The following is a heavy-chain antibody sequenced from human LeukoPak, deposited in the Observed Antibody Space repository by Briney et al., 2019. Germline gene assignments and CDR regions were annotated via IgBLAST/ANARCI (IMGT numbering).Heavy chain of an antibody. D-gene: IGHD3-3*01. V-gene: IGHV1-18*01. Sequence: ASVKVSCKASGYTFTSYGISWVRQAPGQGLEWMGWISAYNGNTNYAQKLQGRVTMTTDTSTSTAYMELGSLRSDDTAVYYCARDYDFWSGYPPLNYYGMDVWGQGTTVTVSS. CDR3: ARDYDFWSGYPPLNYYGMDV. J-gene: IGHJ6*02. CDR1: GYTFTSYG. CDR2: ISAYNGNT.